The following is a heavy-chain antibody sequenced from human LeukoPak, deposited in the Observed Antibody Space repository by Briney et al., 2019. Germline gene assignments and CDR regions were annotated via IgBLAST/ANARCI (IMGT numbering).Heavy chain of an antibody. V-gene: IGHV3-23*01. CDR1: GFTFSSYA. J-gene: IGHJ4*02. CDR2: ISGSGGST. D-gene: IGHD6-13*01. CDR3: ARESLGDMSSSWYCY. Sequence: EGSLRLSCAASGFTFSSYAMSWVRQAPGKGLEWVSAISGSGGSTYYADSVKGRFTISRDNSKNTLYLQMNSLRAEDTAVYYCARESLGDMSSSWYCYWGQGTLVTVSS.